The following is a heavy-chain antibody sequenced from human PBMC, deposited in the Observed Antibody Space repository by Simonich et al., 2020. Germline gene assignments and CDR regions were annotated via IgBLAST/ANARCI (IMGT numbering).Heavy chain of an antibody. J-gene: IGHJ4*02. Sequence: EVQLVESGGGLVKPGGSLRLSCAASGYTFSSYSVKWVRQATGKGLEWVTSISSSSSYIYYADSVKGRFTISRDNAKNSLYLQMNSLRAEDTAVYYCARDAAGDYWGQGTLVTVSS. V-gene: IGHV3-21*01. CDR1: GYTFSSYS. D-gene: IGHD6-13*01. CDR3: ARDAAGDY. CDR2: ISSSSSYI.